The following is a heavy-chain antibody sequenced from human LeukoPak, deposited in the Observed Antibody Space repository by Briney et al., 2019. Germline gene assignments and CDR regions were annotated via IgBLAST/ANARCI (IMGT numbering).Heavy chain of an antibody. CDR3: ARESRITMVRGVFGY. CDR1: GYTFTSYA. CDR2: INAGNGNT. J-gene: IGHJ4*02. V-gene: IGHV1-3*01. D-gene: IGHD3-10*01. Sequence: ASVKVSCKASGYTFTSYAMYWVRQAPGQRLEWMGWINAGNGNTKYSQKFQGRVTITRDTSASTAYMELSSLRSEDTAVYYCARESRITMVRGVFGYWGQGTLVTVSS.